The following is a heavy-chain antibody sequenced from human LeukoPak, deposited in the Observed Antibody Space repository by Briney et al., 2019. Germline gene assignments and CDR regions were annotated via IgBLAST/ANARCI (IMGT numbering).Heavy chain of an antibody. V-gene: IGHV1-3*02. Sequence: ASVKVSCKASGYTSTSYAMHWVRQVPGQRLEWMGWSNAGNGNTKYSQEFQGRVTITRDTSASTAYMELSSLRSEDMAVYYCARDLAVAGTDYYYYGMDVWGQGTTVTVSS. J-gene: IGHJ6*02. CDR3: ARDLAVAGTDYYYYGMDV. CDR2: SNAGNGNT. CDR1: GYTSTSYA. D-gene: IGHD6-19*01.